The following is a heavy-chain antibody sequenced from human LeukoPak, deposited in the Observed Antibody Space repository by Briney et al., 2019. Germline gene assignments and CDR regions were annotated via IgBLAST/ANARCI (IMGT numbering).Heavy chain of an antibody. CDR1: GYTFTSYA. V-gene: IGHV1-3*01. CDR2: INAGNGNT. D-gene: IGHD5-24*01. Sequence: GASVKVSCKASGYTFTSYAMHWVRQAPGQRLEWMGWINAGNGNTKYSQKFQGRVTITRDTSASTAYMELSSLRSEDTAVYYCARVDGQQKRYYFDYWGQGTLVTVSS. CDR3: ARVDGQQKRYYFDY. J-gene: IGHJ4*02.